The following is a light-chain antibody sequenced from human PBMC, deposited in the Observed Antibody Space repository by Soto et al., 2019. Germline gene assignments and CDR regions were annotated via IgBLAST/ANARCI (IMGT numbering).Light chain of an antibody. CDR1: QSVSSTY. J-gene: IGKJ1*01. CDR3: QQYGNSPHT. Sequence: EIVLTQSPGTLSLSPGERATLSCRASQSVSSTYLGWYHQKPGQAPRLLIYGASSRATGIPDRFSGSGSGTDVTLTISRLEPEDFAVYYCQQYGNSPHTFGQGTKVEIK. V-gene: IGKV3-20*01. CDR2: GAS.